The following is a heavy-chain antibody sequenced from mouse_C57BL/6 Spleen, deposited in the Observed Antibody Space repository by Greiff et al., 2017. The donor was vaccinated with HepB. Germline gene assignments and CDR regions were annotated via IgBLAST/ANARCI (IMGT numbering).Heavy chain of an antibody. CDR1: GFTFSDYY. Sequence: EVKLVESEGGLVQPGSSMKLSCTASGFTFSDYYMAWVRQVPEKGLEWVANINYDGSSTYYLDSLKSRFIISRDNAKNILYLQMSSLKSEDTATYYCARGGTMVTTPFAYWGQGTLVTVSA. CDR3: ARGGTMVTTPFAY. J-gene: IGHJ3*01. CDR2: INYDGSST. V-gene: IGHV5-16*01. D-gene: IGHD2-2*01.